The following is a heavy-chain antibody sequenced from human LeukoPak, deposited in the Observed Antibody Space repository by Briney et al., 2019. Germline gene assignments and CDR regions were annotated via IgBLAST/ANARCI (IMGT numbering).Heavy chain of an antibody. J-gene: IGHJ6*03. CDR3: AGPSGRYYYYYMDV. CDR1: GGSFSGYY. Sequence: SETLSLTCAVYGGSFSGYYWSWIRQPPGKGLEWIGEINHSGSTNYNPSLKSRVTISVDTSKNQFSLKLSSVTAADTAVYYCAGPSGRYYYYYMDVWGKGTTVTVSS. CDR2: INHSGST. V-gene: IGHV4-34*01.